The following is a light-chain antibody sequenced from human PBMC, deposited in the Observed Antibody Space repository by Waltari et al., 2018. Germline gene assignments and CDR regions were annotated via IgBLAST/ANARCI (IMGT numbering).Light chain of an antibody. J-gene: IGLJ1*01. V-gene: IGLV3-1*01. CDR2: HDT. Sequence: SYELTQPPSVSVSPGQTASISCPGRDLGAKYTSWYQQKPGQSPVLVIYHDTMRPSGIPERFSGSSSENTATLTIAGTQAVDEADYYCQAWASGSYVFGPGTKVTVL. CDR3: QAWASGSYV. CDR1: DLGAKY.